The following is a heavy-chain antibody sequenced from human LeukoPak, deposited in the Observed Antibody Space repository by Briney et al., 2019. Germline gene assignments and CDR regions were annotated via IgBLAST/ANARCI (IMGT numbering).Heavy chain of an antibody. J-gene: IGHJ6*02. CDR3: ARQSWNDDYYYYGMDV. Sequence: GESLKISCKGSGYSFTSYWIGWVRQMPGKGLEWMGIIYPGDSDTRYSPSFQGQVTISADKSISTAYLQWSSLKASDTAMYYCARQSWNDDYYYYGMDVWGQGTTVTVFS. D-gene: IGHD1-1*01. CDR2: IYPGDSDT. CDR1: GYSFTSYW. V-gene: IGHV5-51*01.